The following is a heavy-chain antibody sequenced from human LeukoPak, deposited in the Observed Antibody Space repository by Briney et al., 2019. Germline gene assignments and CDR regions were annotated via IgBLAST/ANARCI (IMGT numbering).Heavy chain of an antibody. CDR1: GYTFTSYG. Sequence: ASVNVSCKASGYTFTSYGISWVRQAPGQGLEWMGWISAYNGNTNYAQKLQGRVTMTTDTSTSTAYMELRSLRSDDTAVYYCARDGGAAAGTPPGGLYGMDVWGQGTTVTVSS. V-gene: IGHV1-18*01. D-gene: IGHD6-13*01. CDR2: ISAYNGNT. J-gene: IGHJ6*02. CDR3: ARDGGAAAGTPPGGLYGMDV.